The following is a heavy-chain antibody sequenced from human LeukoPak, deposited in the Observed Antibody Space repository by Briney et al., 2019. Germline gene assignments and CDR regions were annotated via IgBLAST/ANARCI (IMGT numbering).Heavy chain of an antibody. CDR2: ISSSSSYI. D-gene: IGHD2-2*01. J-gene: IGHJ4*02. CDR1: GFTFSSYS. CDR3: ARDVSRYGQFSFDY. V-gene: IGHV3-21*01. Sequence: GGSLRLSCAASGFTFSSYSMNWVRQAPGKGLEWVSPISSSSSYIYYADSVKGRFTISRDNAKNSLYLQMNSLRAEDTAVYYCARDVSRYGQFSFDYWGQGTLVTVSS.